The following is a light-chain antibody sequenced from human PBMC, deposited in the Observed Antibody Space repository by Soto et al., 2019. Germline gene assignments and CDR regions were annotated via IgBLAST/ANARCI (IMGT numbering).Light chain of an antibody. CDR2: GAS. V-gene: IGKV1-39*01. J-gene: IGKJ4*01. CDR1: QSISTY. Sequence: DIQMTQSPSSLSASVGDRVTITCRASQSISTYLNWYQQKPGKAPKLLIFGASSVQSGVPSRFSGSGSGTDFTLTISSLQHEDFDTYYCQQSYSTQLTLGGGTKVEIK. CDR3: QQSYSTQLT.